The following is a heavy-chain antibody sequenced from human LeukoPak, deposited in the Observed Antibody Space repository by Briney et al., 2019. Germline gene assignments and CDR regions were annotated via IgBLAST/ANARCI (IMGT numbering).Heavy chain of an antibody. J-gene: IGHJ6*02. V-gene: IGHV4-30-2*01. CDR1: GGSISSGGYS. D-gene: IGHD1-26*01. CDR2: IYHSGST. Sequence: SQTLSLTCAVSGGSISSGGYSWSWIRQPPGKGLEWIGYIYHSGSTYYNPSLKSRATISVDRSKNQFSLKLSSVTAADTAVYYCARKNMGYYYYGMDVWGQGTTVTVSS. CDR3: ARKNMGYYYYGMDV.